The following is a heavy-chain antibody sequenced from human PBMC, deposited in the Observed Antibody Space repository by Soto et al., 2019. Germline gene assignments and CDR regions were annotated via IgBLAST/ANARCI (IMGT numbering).Heavy chain of an antibody. J-gene: IGHJ5*02. CDR1: GFTFSSYG. D-gene: IGHD3-9*01. CDR2: ISYDGSNK. V-gene: IGHV3-30*18. Sequence: PGGSLRLSCAASGFTFSSYGMHWVRQAPGKGLEGVAVISYDGSNKYYADSVKGRFTISRDNSKNTLYLQMNSLRAEDTAVYYCAKDRGTYYDILTGPPGDPWGQGTLVTVSS. CDR3: AKDRGTYYDILTGPPGDP.